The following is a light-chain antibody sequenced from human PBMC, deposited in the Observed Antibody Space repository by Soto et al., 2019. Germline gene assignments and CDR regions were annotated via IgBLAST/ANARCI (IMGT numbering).Light chain of an antibody. V-gene: IGKV3-15*01. CDR1: QSVTTN. CDR3: QQDDRWPVT. Sequence: EVVMTQSPATLSASPGEGVTFSCRASQSVTTNLAWYQHKPGQSPRLLISDASTGAPGIPPRFSGSGSGTEFTLTIDRLQSADFAVYYCQQDDRWPVTFGGGTKVDIK. J-gene: IGKJ4*01. CDR2: DAS.